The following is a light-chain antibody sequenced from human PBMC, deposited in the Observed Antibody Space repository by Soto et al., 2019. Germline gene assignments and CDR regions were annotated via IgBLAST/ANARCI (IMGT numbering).Light chain of an antibody. CDR2: AAS. Sequence: DIQMTQSPSSVSASGGDRVTITCRASQGISSGLGWYQQKPGKAPKLLIYAASSLQSGVPSRFSGSGSGTDFTLTISSLQPEAFATYYCQQANSFRPNFGQGTRLEIK. CDR3: QQANSFRPN. CDR1: QGISSG. J-gene: IGKJ5*01. V-gene: IGKV1D-12*01.